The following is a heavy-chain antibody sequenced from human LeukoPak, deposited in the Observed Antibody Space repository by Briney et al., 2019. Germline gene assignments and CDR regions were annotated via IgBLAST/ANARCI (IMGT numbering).Heavy chain of an antibody. D-gene: IGHD5-12*01. V-gene: IGHV1-46*01. J-gene: IGHJ5*02. CDR2: INPSGGST. CDR3: ARAGINSGYANWFDP. CDR1: GYTFTSYY. Sequence: ASAKVSCKASGYTFTSYYMHWVRQAPGQGLEWMGIINPSGGSTSYAQKFQGRVTITADESTSTAYMELSSLRSEDTAVYYCARAGINSGYANWFDPWGQGTLVTVS.